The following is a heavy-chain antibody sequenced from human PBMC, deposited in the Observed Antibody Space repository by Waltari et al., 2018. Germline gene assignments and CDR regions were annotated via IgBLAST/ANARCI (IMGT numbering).Heavy chain of an antibody. D-gene: IGHD5-12*01. CDR2: ISSGGGST. J-gene: IGHJ4*02. V-gene: IGHV3-23*01. CDR1: GFTFSSYA. Sequence: EVQVLESGGGLVQPGGSLRLSCAASGFTFSSYAMSWVRQAPGKGLEWVSTISSGGGSTYYADAVKGRCTISRDNSKNTLYLHRNSLRAEDTAVYYCATYSRPKLDYWGQGTLVTVSS. CDR3: ATYSRPKLDY.